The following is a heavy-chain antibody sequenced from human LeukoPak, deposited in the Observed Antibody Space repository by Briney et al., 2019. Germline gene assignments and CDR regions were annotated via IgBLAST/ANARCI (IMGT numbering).Heavy chain of an antibody. J-gene: IGHJ4*02. CDR1: GGSISSYY. CDR2: IYYSGST. CDR3: ATLDY. V-gene: IGHV4-59*01. Sequence: SETLSLTCTVSGGSISSYYWSWIRQPPGKGLEWIGYIYYSGSTNYNPSLKSRVTISVDTSKNQFSLKLSSVTAADTAVSYCATLDYWGQGTLVTVSS.